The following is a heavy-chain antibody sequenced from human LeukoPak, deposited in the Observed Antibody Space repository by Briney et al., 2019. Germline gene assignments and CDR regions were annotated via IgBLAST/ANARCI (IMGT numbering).Heavy chain of an antibody. D-gene: IGHD2-2*01. CDR1: GYTFTGYY. J-gene: IGHJ6*02. CDR3: ARSPPPDCSSTSCYFGVYYYYGMDV. CDR2: INPNSGGT. Sequence: ASVKVSCKASGYTFTGYYMHWVRQAPGQGLEWMGWINPNSGGTNCAQKFQGRVTMTRDTSISTAYMELSRLRSDDTAVYYCARSPPPDCSSTSCYFGVYYYYGMDVWGQGTTVTVSS. V-gene: IGHV1-2*02.